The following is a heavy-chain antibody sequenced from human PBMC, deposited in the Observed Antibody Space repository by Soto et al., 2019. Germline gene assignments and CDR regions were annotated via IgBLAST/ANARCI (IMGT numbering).Heavy chain of an antibody. Sequence: QVQLVESGGGVVQPGRSLRLSCAASGFTFSSYGMHWVRQAPGKGLEWVAVISYDGSNKYYADSVKGRFTISRDNSKNTLYLQMNSLRAEDTAVYYCAKAGTEIVDYGMDVWGQGTTVTVSS. J-gene: IGHJ6*02. D-gene: IGHD1-7*01. CDR2: ISYDGSNK. CDR1: GFTFSSYG. CDR3: AKAGTEIVDYGMDV. V-gene: IGHV3-30*18.